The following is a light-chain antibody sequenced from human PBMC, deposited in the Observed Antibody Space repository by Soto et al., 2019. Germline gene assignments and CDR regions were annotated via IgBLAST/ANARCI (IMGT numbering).Light chain of an antibody. CDR2: AAS. Sequence: EVLLRQSRVTLYLSQVSRTTRSCRTSQTISSRHLAWYQKRPGQPPRLLIHAASSRATGIPERFSGIGSGTDFTHTISRLDPEDFAMYYCQHYHISRTFGQGTNVDIK. CDR1: QTISSRH. J-gene: IGKJ1*01. CDR3: QHYHISRT. V-gene: IGKV3-20*01.